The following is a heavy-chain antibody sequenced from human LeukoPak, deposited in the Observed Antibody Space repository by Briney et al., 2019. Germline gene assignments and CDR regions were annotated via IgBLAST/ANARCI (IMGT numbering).Heavy chain of an antibody. V-gene: IGHV3-9*01. D-gene: IGHD5-18*01. J-gene: IGHJ6*03. CDR2: INWSNITV. Sequence: GGSLRLSCAISGFRFDDFAMHWVRQAPGKGLEWVAGINWSNITVVYADAVKGRFTISRDNAKNSLYLQMNSLRAEDTALYYCAKDFWGYSYGYTGYYYYMDVWGKGTTVTVSS. CDR1: GFRFDDFA. CDR3: AKDFWGYSYGYTGYYYYMDV.